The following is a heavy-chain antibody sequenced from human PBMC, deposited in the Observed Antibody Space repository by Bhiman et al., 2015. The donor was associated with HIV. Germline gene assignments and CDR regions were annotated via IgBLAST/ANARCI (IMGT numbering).Heavy chain of an antibody. J-gene: IGHJ5*02. CDR2: ISSSSSYI. Sequence: EVQLVESGGGLIQPGGSLRLSCAASGFIVSSNDMSWVRQAPGKGLEWVSSISSSSSYIYYADSLKGRFTISRDNAKNSLYLQMNSLRAEDTAVYYCARGSSSALSAERFDPWGQGTLVTVSS. D-gene: IGHD6-6*01. CDR3: ARGSSSALSAERFDP. CDR1: GFIVSSND. V-gene: IGHV3-21*06.